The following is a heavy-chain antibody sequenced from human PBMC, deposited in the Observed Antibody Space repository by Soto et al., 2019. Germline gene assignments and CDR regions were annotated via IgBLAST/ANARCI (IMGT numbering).Heavy chain of an antibody. Sequence: QVQLVESGGGVVQPGRSLRLSCAASGFTFSSYGMHWVRQAPGKGLEWVAVIWYDGSNKYYADSVKGRFTISRDNSKNTLYLQMNSLRAEDTAVYYCARDPPNTVTIHWYFDLWGRGTLVTVSS. CDR1: GFTFSSYG. J-gene: IGHJ2*01. CDR2: IWYDGSNK. D-gene: IGHD4-17*01. CDR3: ARDPPNTVTIHWYFDL. V-gene: IGHV3-33*01.